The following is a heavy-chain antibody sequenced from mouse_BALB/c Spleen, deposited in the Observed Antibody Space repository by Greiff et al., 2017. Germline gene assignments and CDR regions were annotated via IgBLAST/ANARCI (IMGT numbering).Heavy chain of an antibody. CDR3: ARALIYDGYYPFAY. CDR1: GFSLTSYG. V-gene: IGHV2-9*02. D-gene: IGHD2-3*01. Sequence: VKLMESGPGLVAPSQSLSITCTVSGFSLTSYGVHWVRQPPGKGLEWLGVIWAGGSTNYNSALMSRLSISKDNSKSQVFLKMNSLQTDDTAMYYCARALIYDGYYPFAYWGQGTLVTVSA. J-gene: IGHJ3*01. CDR2: IWAGGST.